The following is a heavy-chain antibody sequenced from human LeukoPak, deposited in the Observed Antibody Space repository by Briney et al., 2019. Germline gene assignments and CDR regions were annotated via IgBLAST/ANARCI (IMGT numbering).Heavy chain of an antibody. CDR1: GFTFSSYA. D-gene: IGHD2-15*01. CDR2: ISGSGGST. J-gene: IGHJ4*02. CDR3: AKQSKCSGGSCYHFYYFDY. Sequence: GRSLRLSCAASGFTFSSYAMSWVRQAPGKGLEWVSAISGSGGSTYYADSVKGRFTISRDNSKNTLYLQMNSLRAEDTAVYYCAKQSKCSGGSCYHFYYFDYWGQGTLVTVSS. V-gene: IGHV3-23*01.